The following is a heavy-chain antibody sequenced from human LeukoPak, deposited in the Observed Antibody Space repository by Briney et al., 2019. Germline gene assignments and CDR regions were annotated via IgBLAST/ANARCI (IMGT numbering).Heavy chain of an antibody. V-gene: IGHV3-23*01. D-gene: IGHD3-22*01. Sequence: GGSLRLSCAASGFTFSSYAVSWVRQAPGKGLEWVSAISGSGGSTYYADSVKGRFTISRDNSKNTLYLQMNSLRAEDTAVYYCAKGRFYYDSSGYLDYWGQGTLVTVSS. J-gene: IGHJ4*02. CDR1: GFTFSSYA. CDR2: ISGSGGST. CDR3: AKGRFYYDSSGYLDY.